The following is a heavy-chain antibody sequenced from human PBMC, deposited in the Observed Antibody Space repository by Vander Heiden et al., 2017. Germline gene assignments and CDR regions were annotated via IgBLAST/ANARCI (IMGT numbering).Heavy chain of an antibody. CDR2: IKQDGSEK. CDR3: ARAGRWLQSNYFDY. CDR1: GFTFSSYW. J-gene: IGHJ4*02. Sequence: EVQLVESGGGLVQPGGSLRLSCAASGFTFSSYWMSWVRQAPGKGLEWVANIKQDGSEKYYVDSVKGRFTISRDNAKNSLYLQMNSLRAEDTAVYYCARAGRWLQSNYFDYWGQGTLVTVSS. V-gene: IGHV3-7*01. D-gene: IGHD5-12*01.